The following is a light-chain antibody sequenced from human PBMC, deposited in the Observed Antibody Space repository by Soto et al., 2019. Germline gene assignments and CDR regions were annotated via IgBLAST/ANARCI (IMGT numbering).Light chain of an antibody. J-gene: IGLJ1*01. CDR3: SSYTSSSTRV. CDR2: EVS. Sequence: QSVLTQPASVSGSPGQSITISCTGTSSDVGAYDYVSWYQQHPDKAPKLMIYEVSHRPSGVSNRFYGSKSVNTATLTISVLQAEDEADYYCSSYTSSSTRVFGTGTKVT. V-gene: IGLV2-14*03. CDR1: SSDVGAYDY.